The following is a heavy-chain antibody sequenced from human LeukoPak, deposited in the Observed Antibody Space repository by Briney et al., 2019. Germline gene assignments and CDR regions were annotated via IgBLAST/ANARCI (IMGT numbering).Heavy chain of an antibody. V-gene: IGHV1-46*01. CDR1: GYTFTSYY. CDR3: ATATRLSNFDY. Sequence: ASVKVSCKASGYTFTSYYMHWVRQATGQGLEWMGIINPSGGSTSYAQKFQGRVTMTRDTSTSTVYMELSSLRSEDTAVYYCATATRLSNFDYWGQGTLVTVSS. J-gene: IGHJ4*02. D-gene: IGHD2-15*01. CDR2: INPSGGST.